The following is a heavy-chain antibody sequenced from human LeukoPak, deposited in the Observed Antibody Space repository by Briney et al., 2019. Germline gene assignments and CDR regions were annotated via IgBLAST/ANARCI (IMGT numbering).Heavy chain of an antibody. J-gene: IGHJ4*02. V-gene: IGHV4-39*07. CDR2: VDYSGGT. D-gene: IGHD2-15*01. Sequence: SETLSLTCTVSGDSFSSVTDYWAWIRQPPGKGLEWIASVDYSGGTYYNPPLESRVAISADMSKNQFSLKLTSVTGADTAVYYCARGPQLLHYYFDYWGQGTLVTVSS. CDR3: ARGPQLLHYYFDY. CDR1: GDSFSSVTDY.